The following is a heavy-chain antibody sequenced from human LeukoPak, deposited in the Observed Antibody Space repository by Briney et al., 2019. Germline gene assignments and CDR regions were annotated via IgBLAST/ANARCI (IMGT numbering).Heavy chain of an antibody. D-gene: IGHD1-26*01. J-gene: IGHJ4*02. CDR2: IYHSGST. V-gene: IGHV4-38-2*02. Sequence: SETLSLTCTVSGYSISSGYYWGWIRQPPGKGLEWIGSIYHSGSTYYNPSLKSRVTISVDTSKNQFSLKLSSVTAADTAVYYCARDSADPSDYWGQGTLVTVSS. CDR3: ARDSADPSDY. CDR1: GYSISSGYY.